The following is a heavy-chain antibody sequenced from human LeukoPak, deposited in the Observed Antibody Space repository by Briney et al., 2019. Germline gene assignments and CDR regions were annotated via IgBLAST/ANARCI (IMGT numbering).Heavy chain of an antibody. CDR1: GFTFSSYA. J-gene: IGHJ6*03. D-gene: IGHD6-13*01. CDR3: ARRHYGTGIAAAWGHYYYFYMDV. Sequence: GGSLRLSCAASGFTFSSYAMHWVRQAPGKGLEWVAVISYDGSNKYYADSVKGRFTISRDNSKNTLYLQMNSLRAEDTAVYYCARRHYGTGIAAAWGHYYYFYMDVWGKGTTVTVSS. CDR2: ISYDGSNK. V-gene: IGHV3-30*01.